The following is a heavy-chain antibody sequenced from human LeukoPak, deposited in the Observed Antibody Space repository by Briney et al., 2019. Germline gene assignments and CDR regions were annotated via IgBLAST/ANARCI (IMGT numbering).Heavy chain of an antibody. D-gene: IGHD2-15*01. CDR2: IHHSGST. CDR1: GGSISSNNW. CDR3: ARRARAYSHPYDY. Sequence: SETLSLTCAVSGGSISSNNWWSWVRQAPGKGLEWIAEIHHSGSTNYNPSLKSRVIISVDKSKKQFSLKLSSVTAADTAVYYCARRARAYSHPYDYWGQGTLVTVSS. J-gene: IGHJ4*02. V-gene: IGHV4-4*02.